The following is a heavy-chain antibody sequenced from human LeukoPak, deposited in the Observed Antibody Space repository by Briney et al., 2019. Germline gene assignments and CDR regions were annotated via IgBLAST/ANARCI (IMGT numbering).Heavy chain of an antibody. J-gene: IGHJ6*02. CDR3: ARLLPFYGNLRYGLDV. V-gene: IGHV4-59*08. Sequence: SETLSPTCTASGGSIRNYYWSWIRQPPGKGLEWIGYIYYSGSTNYNPSLKSRLTISVDMSKNQFSLKLRSVTAADTAVYFCARLLPFYGNLRYGLDVWGQGTTVTVSS. CDR2: IYYSGST. D-gene: IGHD4-17*01. CDR1: GGSIRNYY.